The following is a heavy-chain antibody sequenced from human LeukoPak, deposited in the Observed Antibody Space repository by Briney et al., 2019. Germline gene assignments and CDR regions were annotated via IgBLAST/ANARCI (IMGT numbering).Heavy chain of an antibody. Sequence: PGGSLRLSCAASGFTFSSYWMSWVRQAPGKGLEWVANIKQDGSEKYYVDSVKGRFTISRDNAKNSLYLQMNSLRAEDSAVYYCARDYLDYHPYYMDVWGKGTTVTISS. CDR3: ARDYLDYHPYYMDV. J-gene: IGHJ6*03. D-gene: IGHD2/OR15-2a*01. V-gene: IGHV3-7*01. CDR2: IKQDGSEK. CDR1: GFTFSSYW.